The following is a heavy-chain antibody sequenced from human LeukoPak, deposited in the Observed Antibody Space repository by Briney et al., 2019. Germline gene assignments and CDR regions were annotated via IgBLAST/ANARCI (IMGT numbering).Heavy chain of an antibody. CDR2: MNPNSGNT. J-gene: IGHJ4*02. CDR3: ARVSIVGATIDY. Sequence: SVKVSCKASGYTFTSYDINWVRQAPGQGLEWMGWMNPNSGNTGYAQKFQGRVTMTRNTSISTAYMELSSLRSEDTAVYYCARVSIVGATIDYWGQGTLVTVSS. V-gene: IGHV1-8*01. D-gene: IGHD1-26*01. CDR1: GYTFTSYD.